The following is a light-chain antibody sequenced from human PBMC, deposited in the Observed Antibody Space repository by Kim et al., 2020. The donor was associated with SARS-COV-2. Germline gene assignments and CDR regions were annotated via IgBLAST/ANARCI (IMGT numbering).Light chain of an antibody. CDR1: SSDIGGYNY. CDR3: SSYTSTSTPVV. Sequence: QSALTQPASVSGSPGQSITISCTGTSSDIGGYNYVSWYQHHPGKAPKVMIYEVTNRAPGVSNRFSGSKSGNTASLTISGLQAEDEADYYCSSYTSTSTPVVFGGGTQLTVL. CDR2: EVT. J-gene: IGLJ2*01. V-gene: IGLV2-14*01.